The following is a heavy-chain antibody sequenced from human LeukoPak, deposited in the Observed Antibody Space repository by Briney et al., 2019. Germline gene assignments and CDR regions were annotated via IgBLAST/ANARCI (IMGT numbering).Heavy chain of an antibody. CDR3: AREWETTVTTGGFDP. V-gene: IGHV4-39*07. CDR2: IYYSGST. Sequence: SETLSLTCTVSGGSISSSTYYWGWIRQPPGKGLEWIGSIYYSGSTFYNPSLKSRVTISVDTSMNQFFLKLSSVTAADTAVYYCAREWETTVTTGGFDPWGQGTLVTVSS. J-gene: IGHJ5*02. D-gene: IGHD4-17*01. CDR1: GGSISSSTYY.